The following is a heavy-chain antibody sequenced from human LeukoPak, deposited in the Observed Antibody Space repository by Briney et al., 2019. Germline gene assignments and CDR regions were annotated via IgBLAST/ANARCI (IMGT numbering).Heavy chain of an antibody. CDR1: GFTFSSYS. CDR2: ISSSSSYI. J-gene: IGHJ4*02. D-gene: IGHD5-24*01. V-gene: IGHV3-21*01. Sequence: GGSLRLSCAASGFTFSSYSMNWVRQAPGKGLEWVSSISSSSSYIYYADSVKGRFTISRDNAKNSLYLQMNSLRAEDTAVYYCARGRDGYNTYYFDYWGQGTLATVSS. CDR3: ARGRDGYNTYYFDY.